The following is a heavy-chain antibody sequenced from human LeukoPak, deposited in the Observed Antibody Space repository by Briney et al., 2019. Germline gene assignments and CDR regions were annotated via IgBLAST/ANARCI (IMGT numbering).Heavy chain of an antibody. D-gene: IGHD6-19*01. CDR2: ISGSGGST. CDR1: GITFSNYA. Sequence: PGGSLRLSCVASGITFSNYAVSWVRQAPEKGLEWVSAISGSGGSTYYADSVKGRFTISRDNSKNTLYLQMNSLRAEDTAVYYCAKGGPSIAVDIDYWGQGTLVTVSS. CDR3: AKGGPSIAVDIDY. J-gene: IGHJ4*02. V-gene: IGHV3-23*01.